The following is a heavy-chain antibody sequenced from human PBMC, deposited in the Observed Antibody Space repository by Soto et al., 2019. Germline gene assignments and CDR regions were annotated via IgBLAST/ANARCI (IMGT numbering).Heavy chain of an antibody. Sequence: GGSLRLSCSASGFIFSCYTIHWVRQASGKGLEWVCRIKSKVSNYSTAYSALVKGRFAISRDDSENTAFLQMSSLKTEDTAVYYCVRLEDTIHWSKADYWGQGTLVTVSS. V-gene: IGHV3-73*01. CDR2: IKSKVSNYST. CDR1: GFIFSCYT. J-gene: IGHJ4*02. D-gene: IGHD2-15*01. CDR3: VRLEDTIHWSKADY.